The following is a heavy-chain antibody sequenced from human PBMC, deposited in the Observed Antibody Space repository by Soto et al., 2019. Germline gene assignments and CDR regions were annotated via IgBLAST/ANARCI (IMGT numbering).Heavy chain of an antibody. J-gene: IGHJ6*02. Sequence: VASVKVSCKASGGTFSSYAISWVRQAPGQGLEWMGGIIPIFGTANYAQKFQGRVTITADESTSTAYMELSSLRSEDTAVYYCASSLASVNPYYYYRYVLAVRGQGTSVIGSS. CDR1: GGTFSSYA. CDR3: ASSLASVNPYYYYRYVLAV. V-gene: IGHV1-69*13. CDR2: IIPIFGTA. D-gene: IGHD3-3*02.